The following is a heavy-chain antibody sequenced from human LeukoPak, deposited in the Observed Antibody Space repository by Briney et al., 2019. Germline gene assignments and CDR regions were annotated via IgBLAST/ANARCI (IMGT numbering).Heavy chain of an antibody. CDR1: GYTFTGYY. J-gene: IGHJ5*02. Sequence: ASVKVSCKASGYTFTGYYMHWVRQAPGQGLEWMGWINPNSGGTNYAQKFQGRVTMTRDTSISTAYMELSRLRSDDTAVYYCARGAYYDFWSGYYSAWFDPWGQGTLVTVSS. CDR2: INPNSGGT. D-gene: IGHD3-3*01. V-gene: IGHV1-2*02. CDR3: ARGAYYDFWSGYYSAWFDP.